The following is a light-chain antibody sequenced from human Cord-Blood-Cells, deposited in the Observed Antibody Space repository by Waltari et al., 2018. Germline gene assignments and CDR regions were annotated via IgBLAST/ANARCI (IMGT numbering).Light chain of an antibody. CDR2: EGS. CDR3: CSYAGSSTWV. Sequence: QSALTQPASVSGSPGQSITISCTGTSRYVGSYNLVSWYQQPPGKAPKLMIYEGSKRPSGVSNRFSGSKSGNTVSLTISGLQAEDEADYYCCSYAGSSTWVFGGGTKLTVL. J-gene: IGLJ3*02. V-gene: IGLV2-23*01. CDR1: SRYVGSYNL.